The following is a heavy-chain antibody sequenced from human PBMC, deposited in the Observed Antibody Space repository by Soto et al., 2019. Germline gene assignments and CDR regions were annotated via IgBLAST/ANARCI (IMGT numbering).Heavy chain of an antibody. CDR2: IYYSGSI. CDR1: GGSISSYY. CDR3: ARDRGSYDCWSGYQPLFDF. Sequence: SETLSLTCTVSGGSISSYYRSWIRQPPGKGLEWIGYIYYSGSINYNPSLKSRVTISVDTSKNQFSLKLSSVTAADTAVYYCARDRGSYDCWSGYQPLFDFWGQGTLVTVSS. V-gene: IGHV4-59*01. D-gene: IGHD3-3*01. J-gene: IGHJ4*02.